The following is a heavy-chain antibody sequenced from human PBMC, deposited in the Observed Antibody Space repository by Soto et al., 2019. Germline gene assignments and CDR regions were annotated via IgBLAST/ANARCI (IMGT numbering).Heavy chain of an antibody. J-gene: IGHJ4*02. CDR2: IIPRSAKS. D-gene: IGHD3-9*01. CDR3: ARDYAYYDILTGYYSPGHFDY. CDR1: GDMFDTYT. Sequence: SVKVSCKASGDMFDTYTITWMRQAPGRGLEWVGGIIPRSAKSNYAQKFEGRVTITADESTSTAYMELSSLRSDDTAVYYCARDYAYYDILTGYYSPGHFDYWGQGTLVTVSS. V-gene: IGHV1-69*13.